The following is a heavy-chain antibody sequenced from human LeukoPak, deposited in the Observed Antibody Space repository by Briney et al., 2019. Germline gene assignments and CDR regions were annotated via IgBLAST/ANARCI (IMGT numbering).Heavy chain of an antibody. CDR3: ARRGVYGSGAYYFDY. Sequence: GGTLRLSCAASGFTFSSYGMHWVRQAPGKGLEWVAFIRYDGSNKYYADSVKGRFTISRDNSKNTLYLQMNSLRAEDTAVYYCARRGVYGSGAYYFDYWGQGTLVTLSS. CDR2: IRYDGSNK. CDR1: GFTFSSYG. J-gene: IGHJ4*02. V-gene: IGHV3-30*02. D-gene: IGHD3-10*01.